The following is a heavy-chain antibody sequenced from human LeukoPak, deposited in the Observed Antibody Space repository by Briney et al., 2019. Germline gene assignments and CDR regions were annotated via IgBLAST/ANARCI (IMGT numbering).Heavy chain of an antibody. Sequence: SETLSLTCTVSGGSINSRNYDWEWIRQPPGKGLEWIGSLYYSGSTYYNPSLKSRVRISVDTSKNQFSLKLSSVTAADTAVYYCARSGSSQYYYYYMDVWGKGTTVTISS. D-gene: IGHD1-26*01. CDR3: ARSGSSQYYYYYMDV. J-gene: IGHJ6*03. V-gene: IGHV4-39*07. CDR2: LYYSGST. CDR1: GGSINSRNYD.